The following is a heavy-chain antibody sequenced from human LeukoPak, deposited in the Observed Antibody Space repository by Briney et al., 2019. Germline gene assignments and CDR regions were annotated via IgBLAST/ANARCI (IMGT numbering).Heavy chain of an antibody. CDR1: GYSFTNYW. CDR3: ARPTTTVTSYYYYGIDV. D-gene: IGHD4-17*01. J-gene: IGHJ6*02. V-gene: IGHV5-51*01. Sequence: GESLKISCKGSGYSFTNYWIVWVRQMPAKRLEWMVIIYPGDSDTRYCPSFQGQVTISVDKSISTAHLQWSSLKASDAAMYYCARPTTTVTSYYYYGIDVWGQGTTVTVSS. CDR2: IYPGDSDT.